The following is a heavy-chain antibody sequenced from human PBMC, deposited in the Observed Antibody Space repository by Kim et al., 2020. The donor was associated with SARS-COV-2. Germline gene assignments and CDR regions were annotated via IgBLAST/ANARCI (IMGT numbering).Heavy chain of an antibody. J-gene: IGHJ3*02. Sequence: SETLSLTCTVSGYSISSGYYWGWSRQPPGKGLGWIGSIYHSRSTYYNPSLKSRVTISVDTSKNQFSLKRSSVTAADTAVYYCARGLGIVVVTVDAFDIWGQGTMVTVSS. D-gene: IGHD2-21*02. CDR3: ARGLGIVVVTVDAFDI. CDR1: GYSISSGYY. V-gene: IGHV4-38-2*02. CDR2: IYHSRST.